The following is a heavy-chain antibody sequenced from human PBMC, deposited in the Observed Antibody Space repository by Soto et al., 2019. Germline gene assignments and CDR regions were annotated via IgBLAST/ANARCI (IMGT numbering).Heavy chain of an antibody. CDR3: ARGHYGSGSYYQLDY. J-gene: IGHJ4*02. Sequence: ASVKVSCKASGYRFTGYYMHWVRQDTRQGLEWMGWINPNSGGTNYAQKFQGWVTMTRDTSISTAYMELSRLRSDDTAVYYCARGHYGSGSYYQLDYWGQGTLVTVSS. V-gene: IGHV1-2*04. CDR1: GYRFTGYY. CDR2: INPNSGGT. D-gene: IGHD3-10*01.